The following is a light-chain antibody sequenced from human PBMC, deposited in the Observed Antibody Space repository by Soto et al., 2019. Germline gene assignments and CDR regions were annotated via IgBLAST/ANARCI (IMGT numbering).Light chain of an antibody. Sequence: EIVLTQSPATLSLSPGERDTLSCRASQSVSSYLAWYQQKPGQAPRLLIYDASNRATGIPARFSGSGSGTDFTLTISSLEPEDFAVYYCQQRSNWPQFGQGTKVDIK. V-gene: IGKV3-11*01. J-gene: IGKJ1*01. CDR2: DAS. CDR3: QQRSNWPQ. CDR1: QSVSSY.